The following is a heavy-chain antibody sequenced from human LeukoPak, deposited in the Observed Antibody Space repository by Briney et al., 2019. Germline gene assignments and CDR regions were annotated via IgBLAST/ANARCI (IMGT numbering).Heavy chain of an antibody. V-gene: IGHV1-69*13. CDR3: ARGPQSGYDFWSGYFDY. CDR2: IIPISGTA. J-gene: IGHJ4*02. D-gene: IGHD3-3*01. CDR1: RGTFSNYA. Sequence: SVKVSCKADRGTFSNYAISWVRQAPGQGLEWIGGIIPISGTANYAQKFQGRVTISADESTTTAYMEMSSLRFEDTAVYYCARGPQSGYDFWSGYFDYWGQGTLVTVSS.